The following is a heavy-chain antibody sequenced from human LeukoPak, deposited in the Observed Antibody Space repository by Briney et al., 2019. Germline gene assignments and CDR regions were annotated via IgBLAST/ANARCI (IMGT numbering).Heavy chain of an antibody. Sequence: GGSLRLSCVVSRFTFSSHWMTWVRQAPGKGLEWVAHIKPDGSQRNYVNSVKGRFTISRDNAKNSLYLHMSNLGVDDTAVYYCARDTAEGLDYWGQGTLVTVSP. CDR1: RFTFSSHW. V-gene: IGHV3-7*01. CDR3: ARDTAEGLDY. J-gene: IGHJ4*02. D-gene: IGHD1-14*01. CDR2: IKPDGSQR.